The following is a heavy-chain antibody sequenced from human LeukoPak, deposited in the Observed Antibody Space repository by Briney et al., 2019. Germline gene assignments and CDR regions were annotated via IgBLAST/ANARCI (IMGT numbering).Heavy chain of an antibody. D-gene: IGHD3-22*01. CDR2: ISSSSSYI. J-gene: IGHJ4*02. Sequence: PGRSLRLSCAASGFTFSSYSMNWVRQAPGKGLEWVSSISSSSSYIYYADSVKGRFTISRDNAKNSLYLQMNSLRAEDTAVYYCAREDYYDSSGYSNWGQGTLVTVSS. V-gene: IGHV3-21*01. CDR3: AREDYYDSSGYSN. CDR1: GFTFSSYS.